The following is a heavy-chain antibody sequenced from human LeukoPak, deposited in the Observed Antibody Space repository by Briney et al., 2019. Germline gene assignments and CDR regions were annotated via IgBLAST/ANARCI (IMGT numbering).Heavy chain of an antibody. Sequence: SETLSLTCAVYGGSFSGYYWSWIRQPPGKGLEWIGEINHSGSTNYNPSLKSRVTISVDTSKDQFSLKLSSVTAADTAVYYCASSSSWPLDYWGQGTLVTVSS. J-gene: IGHJ4*02. CDR1: GGSFSGYY. CDR2: INHSGST. V-gene: IGHV4-34*01. D-gene: IGHD6-13*01. CDR3: ASSSSWPLDY.